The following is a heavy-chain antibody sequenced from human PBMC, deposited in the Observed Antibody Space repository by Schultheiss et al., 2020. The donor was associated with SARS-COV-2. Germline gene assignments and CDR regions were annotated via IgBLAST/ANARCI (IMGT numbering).Heavy chain of an antibody. V-gene: IGHV4-59*01. J-gene: IGHJ6*02. D-gene: IGHD3-10*01. Sequence: ESLKISCAASGFTFSSYSMNWVRQAPGKGLEWIGYIYYSGSTYYNPSLKSRVTISVDTSKNQFSLKLSSVTAADTAVYYCARRSGPAGFGELLYYYYGMDVWGQGTTVTVSS. CDR1: GFTFSSYS. CDR2: IYYSGST. CDR3: ARRSGPAGFGELLYYYYGMDV.